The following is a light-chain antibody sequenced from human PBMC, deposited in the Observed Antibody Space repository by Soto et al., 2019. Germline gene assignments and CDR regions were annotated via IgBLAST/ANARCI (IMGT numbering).Light chain of an antibody. Sequence: EIVMTQSPATLSESPGERATLSCRAGQSVSSNLAWYQQKPGQAPRLLIYGASTRATGIPARFSGSGSGTEFTLTISSLQSEDLAVYYCQQYNNWPWTFGQGTKVEIK. V-gene: IGKV3-15*01. CDR1: QSVSSN. CDR3: QQYNNWPWT. J-gene: IGKJ1*01. CDR2: GAS.